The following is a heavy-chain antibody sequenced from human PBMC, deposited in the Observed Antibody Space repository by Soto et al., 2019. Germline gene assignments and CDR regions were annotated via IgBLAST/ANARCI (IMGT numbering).Heavy chain of an antibody. CDR3: ARIDGYSSSWSAGWFDP. J-gene: IGHJ5*02. Sequence: GGSLRLSCAASGFTFSSYGMHWVRQAPGKGLEWVAVIWYDGSNKYYADSVKGRFTISRDNSKNTLYLQMNSLRAEDTAVYYCARIDGYSSSWSAGWFDPWGQGTLVTVSS. CDR2: IWYDGSNK. V-gene: IGHV3-33*01. CDR1: GFTFSSYG. D-gene: IGHD6-13*01.